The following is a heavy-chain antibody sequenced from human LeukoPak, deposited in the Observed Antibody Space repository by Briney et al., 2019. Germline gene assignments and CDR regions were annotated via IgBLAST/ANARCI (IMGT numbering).Heavy chain of an antibody. CDR1: GGSISSYY. Sequence: SETLSLTCTVSGGSISSYYWSWIRQPPGKGLEWIGYIYYSGSTNYNPSLKSRVTISVDTSKNQFSLKLSSVTAADTAVYYCARGQGTYQPLLDHWGQGTLVTVSS. V-gene: IGHV4-59*01. D-gene: IGHD2-2*01. CDR3: ARGQGTYQPLLDH. CDR2: IYYSGST. J-gene: IGHJ4*02.